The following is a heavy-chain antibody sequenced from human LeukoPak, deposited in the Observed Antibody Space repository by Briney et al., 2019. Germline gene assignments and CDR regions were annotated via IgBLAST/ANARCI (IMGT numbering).Heavy chain of an antibody. J-gene: IGHJ6*02. V-gene: IGHV3-66*01. CDR3: ARDRLRNYYGMDV. CDR2: IYAGGSA. CDR1: GFTFNNYA. Sequence: PGRSLRLSCAASGFTFNNYAMHWVRQAPGKGLEWVAAIYAGGSAYYADSVKGRFTISRDNSKNTLSLQMKSLRVGDTAVYFCARDRLRNYYGMDVWGQGTTLIVSS. D-gene: IGHD4-17*01.